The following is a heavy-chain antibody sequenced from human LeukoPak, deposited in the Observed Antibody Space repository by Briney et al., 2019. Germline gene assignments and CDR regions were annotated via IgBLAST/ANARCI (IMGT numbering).Heavy chain of an antibody. CDR2: IKPSGGGT. Sequence: ASVKLSCKASGYTFTSYYMHWGRQAPGQGREWRGIIKPSGGGTSDAQKFQSRVTMTRDTYTSTVYMELRSLRSEDTAVYYCARDLAGYNYGYFQHWGQGTLVTVSS. J-gene: IGHJ1*01. CDR1: GYTFTSYY. D-gene: IGHD5-24*01. CDR3: ARDLAGYNYGYFQH. V-gene: IGHV1-46*01.